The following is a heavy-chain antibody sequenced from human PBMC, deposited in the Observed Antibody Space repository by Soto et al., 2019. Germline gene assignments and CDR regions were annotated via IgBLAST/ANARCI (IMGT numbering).Heavy chain of an antibody. V-gene: IGHV3-15*01. CDR3: NKVPDYYYYGMDV. CDR2: IKSKTDGGTT. J-gene: IGHJ6*02. Sequence: VGSLILSCAAAGFTFSNAWMSWVRQAPGKGLEWVGRIKSKTDGGTTDYAAPVKGRFTISRDDSKNTLYLQMNSLKTEDTAVYYCNKVPDYYYYGMDVWGQGTTVTVSS. CDR1: GFTFSNAW.